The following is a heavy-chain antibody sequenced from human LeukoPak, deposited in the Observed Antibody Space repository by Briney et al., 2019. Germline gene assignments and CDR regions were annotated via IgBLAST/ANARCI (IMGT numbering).Heavy chain of an antibody. Sequence: GGSLRLSCAASGFTFSSYAMHWVRQAPGKGLEYVSAISSNGGSTYHANSVKGRFTISRDNSKNTLYLQMGSLRAEDMAVYYCARVGYTSYYYYGMDVWGQGTTVTVSS. CDR2: ISSNGGST. D-gene: IGHD6-13*01. CDR1: GFTFSSYA. V-gene: IGHV3-64*01. CDR3: ARVGYTSYYYYGMDV. J-gene: IGHJ6*02.